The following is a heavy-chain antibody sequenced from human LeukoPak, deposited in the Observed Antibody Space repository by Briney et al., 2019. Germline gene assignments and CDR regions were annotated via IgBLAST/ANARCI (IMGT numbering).Heavy chain of an antibody. V-gene: IGHV4-4*07. CDR3: ARGMGSRVAWFDP. D-gene: IGHD6-13*01. Sequence: SETLSLTCTVSGGSISSYYWSWIRQPAGKGLEWIGRIYISGSTNYNPSLKSRVTMPVDTSKNQFSLKLSSVTAADTTVYYCARGMGSRVAWFDPWGQGTLVTVSS. CDR1: GGSISSYY. J-gene: IGHJ5*02. CDR2: IYISGST.